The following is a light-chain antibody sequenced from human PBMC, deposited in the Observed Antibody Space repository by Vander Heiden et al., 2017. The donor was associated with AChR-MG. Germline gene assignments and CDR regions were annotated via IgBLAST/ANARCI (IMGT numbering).Light chain of an antibody. CDR3: QQYGSSPWT. J-gene: IGKJ1*01. CDR1: QSVTTSY. V-gene: IGKV3-20*01. CDR2: GAS. Sequence: EIVLTQSPGTLSLSPGERATLSCRASQSVTTSYLAWYQQKPGQAPRLLIYGASTRATGIPDRFSGSGSGTDFTLTISRLEPEDVAEYYCQQYGSSPWTFGQGTKVEIE.